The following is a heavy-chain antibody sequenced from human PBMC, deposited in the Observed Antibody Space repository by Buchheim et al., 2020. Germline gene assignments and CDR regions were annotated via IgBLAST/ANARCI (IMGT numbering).Heavy chain of an antibody. V-gene: IGHV3-23*04. D-gene: IGHD6-19*01. CDR3: AKHRSGFYYFDY. J-gene: IGHJ4*02. CDR1: GFTFSSDA. CDR2: ISGSGDST. Sequence: VQLVESGGGLVKPGGSLRLSCAASGFTFSSDAMSWVRQAPGKGLEWVSAISGSGDSTYYANSVKGRFTVSRDDSKNTLYLQMNSLRAEDTAVYFCAKHRSGFYYFDYWGQGTL.